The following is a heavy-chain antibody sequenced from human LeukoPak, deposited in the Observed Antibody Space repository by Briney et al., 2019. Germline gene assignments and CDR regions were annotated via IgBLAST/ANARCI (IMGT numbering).Heavy chain of an antibody. V-gene: IGHV1-46*01. Sequence: ASVKVSCKASGYTFTSYYMHWVRQAPGQGLEWMGIINPSGGSTSYAQKFQGRVTMTRDMSTSTVYMELSSLRSEDTAVYYCARDSVVYCGGDCYAQYYFDYWGQGTLVTVSS. CDR2: INPSGGST. D-gene: IGHD2-21*02. CDR1: GYTFTSYY. J-gene: IGHJ4*02. CDR3: ARDSVVYCGGDCYAQYYFDY.